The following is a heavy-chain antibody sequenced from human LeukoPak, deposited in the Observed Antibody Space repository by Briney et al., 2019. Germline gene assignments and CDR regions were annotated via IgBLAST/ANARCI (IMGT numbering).Heavy chain of an antibody. CDR2: ISAYNGNT. CDR1: GYTFTSYG. J-gene: IGHJ4*02. Sequence: GGSVSVSCKASGYTFTSYGISWVRQAPGQGVEWMGWISAYNGNTNYAQKLQGRVTMTTDTSTSTAYMELRSLRSDDTAVYYCARVGESMVVALWGQGTLVIVSS. D-gene: IGHD3-22*01. CDR3: ARVGESMVVAL. V-gene: IGHV1-18*01.